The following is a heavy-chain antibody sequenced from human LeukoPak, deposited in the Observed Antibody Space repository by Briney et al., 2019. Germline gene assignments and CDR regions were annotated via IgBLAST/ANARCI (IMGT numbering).Heavy chain of an antibody. Sequence: SETLSLTCAVYGGSFSGYYWSWIRQPPGKGLEWIGEINHSGSTNYNPPLKSRVTISVDTSKNQFSLKLSAVTAADTAVYYCARGVWSSGWYGYWGQGTLVTVSS. J-gene: IGHJ4*02. D-gene: IGHD6-19*01. V-gene: IGHV4-34*01. CDR1: GGSFSGYY. CDR2: INHSGST. CDR3: ARGVWSSGWYGY.